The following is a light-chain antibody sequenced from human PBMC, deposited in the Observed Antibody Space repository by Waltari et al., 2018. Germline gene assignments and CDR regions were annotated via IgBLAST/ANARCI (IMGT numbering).Light chain of an antibody. J-gene: IGKJ4*01. CDR2: ASS. CDR3: QQYNKWPPT. CDR1: ESVNSD. Sequence: EVLLTQPPLTLSVSPGQPATLSCRASESVNSDLAWYYQKPGQAPRLLMYASSARATGVPVRFTGSGFDTDFTLTISSLQSEDLGIYHCQQYNKWPPTFGGGTKVEIK. V-gene: IGKV3-15*01.